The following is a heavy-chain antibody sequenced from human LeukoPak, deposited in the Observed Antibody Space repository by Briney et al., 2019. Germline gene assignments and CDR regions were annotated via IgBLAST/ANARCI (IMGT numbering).Heavy chain of an antibody. CDR2: IKQDGSEK. V-gene: IGHV3-7*01. D-gene: IGHD3-22*01. J-gene: IGHJ4*02. Sequence: PGGSLRLSCAASGFTFSSYWMSWVRQAPGKGLEWVAKIKQDGSEKYYVDSVKGRFTISRDNAKNSLYLQMNSLRAEDTAVYYCARGSSSSGYYYYFDYWGQGTLVTVSS. CDR1: GFTFSSYW. CDR3: ARGSSSSGYYYYFDY.